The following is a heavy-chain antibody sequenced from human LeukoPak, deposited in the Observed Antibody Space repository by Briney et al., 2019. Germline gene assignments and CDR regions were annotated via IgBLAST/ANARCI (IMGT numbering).Heavy chain of an antibody. CDR1: GFTFSS. V-gene: IGHV3-30*18. CDR2: ISYDGSKK. D-gene: IGHD3-9*01. J-gene: IGHJ3*02. Sequence: GGSLSLSCAATGFTFSSMHWVRQAPGKGLEWVGVISYDGSKKYYADSVKGRFTISRDNSKNTVYLQMNSLRAEDTAVYYCAKEYDRVHDAFDIWGEGTMVTVSS. CDR3: AKEYDRVHDAFDI.